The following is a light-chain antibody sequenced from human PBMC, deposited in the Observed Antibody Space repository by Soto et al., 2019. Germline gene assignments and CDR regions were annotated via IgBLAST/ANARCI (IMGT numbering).Light chain of an antibody. CDR3: QQYKTFPLT. CDR2: AAT. V-gene: IGKV1-16*01. Sequence: DIQMTQSPSSLSASVGDRVTITCRASQDINNYLAWFQQKPGKAPKPLIYAATDLLSGVPSRFSGSGSGTEFTLTISDLQPEDSATYFCQQYKTFPLTFGGGTKVEIK. J-gene: IGKJ4*01. CDR1: QDINNY.